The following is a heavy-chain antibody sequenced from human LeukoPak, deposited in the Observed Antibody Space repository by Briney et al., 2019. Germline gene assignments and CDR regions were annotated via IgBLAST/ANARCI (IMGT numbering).Heavy chain of an antibody. CDR1: GGSISSYY. CDR2: INHSGST. Sequence: SETLSLTCTVSGGSISSYYWSWIRQPPGKGLEWIGEINHSGSTNYNPSLKSRVTISVDTSKNQFSLKLSSVTAADTAVYYCARAPVLLWFRVSDAFDIWGQGTMVTVSS. J-gene: IGHJ3*02. V-gene: IGHV4-34*01. CDR3: ARAPVLLWFRVSDAFDI. D-gene: IGHD3-10*01.